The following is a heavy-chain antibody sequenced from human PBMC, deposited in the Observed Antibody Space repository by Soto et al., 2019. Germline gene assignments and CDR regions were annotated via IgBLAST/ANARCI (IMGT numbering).Heavy chain of an antibody. CDR3: GRCRTDSYAMAV. J-gene: IGHJ6*02. D-gene: IGHD2-8*02. CDR1: GYSFTSYG. CDR2: ISPYNGGT. Sequence: ASVKVSCKASGYSFTSYGIGWVRQAPGQGPEWMGWISPYNGGTNYAQNVKGRVVMTTDISTNTVYLELRSLRSDDTAMYYCGRCRTDSYAMAVWGQGTTVTVSS. V-gene: IGHV1-18*01.